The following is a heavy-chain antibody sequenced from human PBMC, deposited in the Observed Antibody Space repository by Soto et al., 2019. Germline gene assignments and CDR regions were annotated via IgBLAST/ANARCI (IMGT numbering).Heavy chain of an antibody. CDR3: ARVPSSSGRAHFDC. J-gene: IGHJ4*02. CDR2: ISYDGSNK. V-gene: IGHV3-30-3*01. D-gene: IGHD2-15*01. CDR1: GFTFSSYA. Sequence: QVQLVESGGGVVQPGRSLRLSCAASGFTFSSYAMHWVRQAPGKGLEWVAVISYDGSNKYYADSVKGRFTISRDNSKNTLYLQMKTLGAEETAVYYCARVPSSSGRAHFDCWGQGTLVTVSS.